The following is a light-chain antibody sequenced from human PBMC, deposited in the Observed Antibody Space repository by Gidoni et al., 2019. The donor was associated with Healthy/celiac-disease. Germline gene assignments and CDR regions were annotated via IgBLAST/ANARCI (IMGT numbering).Light chain of an antibody. CDR1: QSVLYSSNNKNY. J-gene: IGKJ2*01. V-gene: IGKV4-1*01. Sequence: DIVMTQSPDSLAVSLGERATINCKSSQSVLYSSNNKNYVAWYQQKPGQPPKLLIYWASTRESGVPDRFSGSGSGKDLTLTISSLQAEDVAVYYCQQYYSTHTFXQXTKLEIK. CDR3: QQYYSTHT. CDR2: WAS.